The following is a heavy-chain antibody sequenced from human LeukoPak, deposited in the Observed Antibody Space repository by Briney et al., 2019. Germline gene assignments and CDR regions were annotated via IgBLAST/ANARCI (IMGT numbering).Heavy chain of an antibody. Sequence: SETVSLTCTVSGGSISSYYWSWIRQPAGKGLEWIGRIYTSGSTNYNPSLKSRDTMSVDTSKNQFSLKLSSVTAADTAVYYCARLPYYYDSSGYSDYWGQGTLVTVSS. J-gene: IGHJ4*02. CDR3: ARLPYYYDSSGYSDY. CDR1: GGSISSYY. CDR2: IYTSGST. V-gene: IGHV4-4*07. D-gene: IGHD3-22*01.